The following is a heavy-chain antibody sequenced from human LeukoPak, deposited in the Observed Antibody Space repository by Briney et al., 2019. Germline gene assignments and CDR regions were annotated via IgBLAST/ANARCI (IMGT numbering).Heavy chain of an antibody. Sequence: GGSLRPSCAAAAFSFSTYEVSWVRQAPRNGLEWISYITASSTTIYYADSVKGRFTISRDNAKNSLYLQMNGLRGEDTAVYYCAKGPGARGHFNWFDPWGQGTLVTVSS. D-gene: IGHD5-12*01. CDR3: AKGPGARGHFNWFDP. V-gene: IGHV3-48*03. J-gene: IGHJ5*02. CDR2: ITASSTTI. CDR1: AFSFSTYE.